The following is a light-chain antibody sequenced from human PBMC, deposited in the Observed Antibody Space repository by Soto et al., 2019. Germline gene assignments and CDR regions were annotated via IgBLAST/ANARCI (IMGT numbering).Light chain of an antibody. V-gene: IGLV2-14*01. CDR1: GSDVGGYRY. CDR3: CSYTSSNTLVV. Sequence: QSALTQPASVSGSPGQSITISCTGTGSDVGGYRYVSWYQHHPGKAPKLMIYEVNNRPSGVSDRFSGSESGNTASLTISGLQAEDAADYYCCSYTSSNTLVVFGGGTKVTVL. CDR2: EVN. J-gene: IGLJ2*01.